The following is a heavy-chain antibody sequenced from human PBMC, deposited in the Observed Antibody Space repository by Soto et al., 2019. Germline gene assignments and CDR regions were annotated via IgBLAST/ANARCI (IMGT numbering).Heavy chain of an antibody. CDR1: GGTFSSYA. CDR2: IIPIFGTA. CDR3: ASLITGYSSSWSYYYYGMDV. J-gene: IGHJ6*02. Sequence: QVQLVQSGAEVKKPGSSVKVSCKASGGTFSSYAISWVRQAPGQGLEWRGGIIPIFGTANYAQKFQGRVTITADESTSTAYMELSSLRSEDTAVYYCASLITGYSSSWSYYYYGMDVWGQGTTVTVSS. V-gene: IGHV1-69*01. D-gene: IGHD6-13*01.